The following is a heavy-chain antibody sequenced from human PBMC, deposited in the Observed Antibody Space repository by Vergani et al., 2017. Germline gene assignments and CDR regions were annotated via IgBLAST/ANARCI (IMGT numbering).Heavy chain of an antibody. V-gene: IGHV4-61*01. CDR1: GGSVSSGSYY. Sequence: QVQLQESGPGLVKPSETLSLTCTVSGGSVSSGSYYWSWIRQPPGKGLEWIGYIYYSGSTNYNPSLKSRVTISVDTSKNQFSLKLSSVTAADTAVYYCARGTIFGAYYGMDVWGQGP. J-gene: IGHJ6*02. D-gene: IGHD3-3*01. CDR3: ARGTIFGAYYGMDV. CDR2: IYYSGST.